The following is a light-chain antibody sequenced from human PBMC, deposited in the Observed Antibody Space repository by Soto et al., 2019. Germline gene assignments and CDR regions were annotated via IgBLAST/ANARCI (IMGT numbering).Light chain of an antibody. CDR2: EVS. J-gene: IGLJ1*01. Sequence: QSALTQPASVSGSPGQSITISCTGTSSDVSSYNYVSWYQLHPGKAPKLMIYEVSNRPSGVSNRFSGSKSGDTASLTISGLQAEDEADYYCSSYTTRTTLYVFGTGTKVTVL. V-gene: IGLV2-14*01. CDR3: SSYTTRTTLYV. CDR1: SSDVSSYNY.